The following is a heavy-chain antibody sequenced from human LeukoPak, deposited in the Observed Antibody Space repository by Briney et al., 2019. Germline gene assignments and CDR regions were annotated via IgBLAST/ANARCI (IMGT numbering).Heavy chain of an antibody. V-gene: IGHV4-39*07. Sequence: SETLSLTCSVSGGSISSPTYYWGWVRQPPGKGLEWIGSVYYSGSPYYNPSLKSRVTISVDTFKNHFSLKLSSVTAADTAVYYCARDQGNVDSSGWYLVGNAFDIWGQGTMVTVSS. D-gene: IGHD6-19*01. CDR3: ARDQGNVDSSGWYLVGNAFDI. CDR1: GGSISSPTYY. CDR2: VYYSGSP. J-gene: IGHJ3*02.